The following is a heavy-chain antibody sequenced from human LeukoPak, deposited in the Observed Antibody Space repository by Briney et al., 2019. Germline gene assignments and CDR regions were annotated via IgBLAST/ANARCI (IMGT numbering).Heavy chain of an antibody. V-gene: IGHV4-59*08. J-gene: IGHJ5*02. CDR1: GGSISYYY. D-gene: IGHD4-11*01. Sequence: KTSETLSLTCTVSGGSISYYYWSWIRQPPGKGLEWIGYIYYSGSTNYNPSLKSRVTISVDTSKNQFSLKLSSVTAADTAVYYCARNYDYSNYNWFDPWGQGTLVTVSS. CDR2: IYYSGST. CDR3: ARNYDYSNYNWFDP.